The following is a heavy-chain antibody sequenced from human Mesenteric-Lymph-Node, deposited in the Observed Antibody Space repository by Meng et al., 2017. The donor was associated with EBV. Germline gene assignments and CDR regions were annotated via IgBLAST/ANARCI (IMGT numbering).Heavy chain of an antibody. J-gene: IGHJ4*02. CDR3: ARGEVFDS. CDR2: IYYSGST. V-gene: IGHV4-61*01. CDR1: GGSVSSGSYY. Sequence: QVQLQESGPGLGKPSATLSITCTVSGGSVSSGSYYWSWIRQPPGKGLEWIGYIYYSGSTNYNPSLKSRVTISVDMSKNQFSLKLSSVTAADTAVYYCARGEVFDSWGQGTLVTVSS.